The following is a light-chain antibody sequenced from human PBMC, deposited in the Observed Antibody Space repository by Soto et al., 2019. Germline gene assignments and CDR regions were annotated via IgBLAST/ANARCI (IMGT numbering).Light chain of an antibody. V-gene: IGLV2-14*03. J-gene: IGLJ1*01. Sequence: QSVLTQPASVSGSPGQSITISCTGTSDDVGGYNYVSWYQQHPGKVPQLIVYDVTNRPSEVSIRFSGSKSVNTASLTISGLPAEDEAGYYCSSFVVSSGLYVFGTGTELSVL. CDR2: DVT. CDR1: SDDVGGYNY. CDR3: SSFVVSSGLYV.